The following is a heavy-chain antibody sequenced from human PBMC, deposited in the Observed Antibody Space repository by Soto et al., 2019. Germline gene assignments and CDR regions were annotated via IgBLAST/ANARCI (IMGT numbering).Heavy chain of an antibody. CDR3: ARGYSGYDYSGNYFDY. J-gene: IGHJ4*02. CDR2: INPSGGST. Sequence: ASVKVSCKASGCTFTSYYMHWVRQAPGQGLEWMGIINPSGGSTSYAQKFQGRVTMTRDTSTSTVYMELSSLRSEDTAVYYCARGYSGYDYSGNYFDYWGQGTLVTVSS. CDR1: GCTFTSYY. V-gene: IGHV1-46*03. D-gene: IGHD5-12*01.